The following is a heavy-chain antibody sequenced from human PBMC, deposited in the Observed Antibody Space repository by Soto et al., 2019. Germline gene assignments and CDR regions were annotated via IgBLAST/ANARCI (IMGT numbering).Heavy chain of an antibody. CDR2: INPNSGGT. CDR1: GYTFTGYY. CDR3: ARDAGTTWFDP. D-gene: IGHD1-1*01. V-gene: IGHV1-2*02. Sequence: VSCKASGYTFTGYYIHWVRQAPGQGLEWMGWINPNSGGTNYAQKFQGRVTMTRDTSISTAYMELSRLRSDDTAVYYCARDAGTTWFDPWGQGTLVTVSS. J-gene: IGHJ5*02.